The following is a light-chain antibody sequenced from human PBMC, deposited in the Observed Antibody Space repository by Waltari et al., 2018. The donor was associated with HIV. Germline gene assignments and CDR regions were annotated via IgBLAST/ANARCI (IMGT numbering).Light chain of an antibody. CDR1: QLGDKF. J-gene: IGLJ2*01. CDR3: QAWDRSVV. Sequence: SYELTQPPSVSVSPGQTASITCSGDQLGDKFVCWYQQRPGQPPVLDMYQDSKRPSGIPERFSGSNSGNTATLTITGTQSMDEADYYCQAWDRSVVFGGGTKLTVL. V-gene: IGLV3-1*01. CDR2: QDS.